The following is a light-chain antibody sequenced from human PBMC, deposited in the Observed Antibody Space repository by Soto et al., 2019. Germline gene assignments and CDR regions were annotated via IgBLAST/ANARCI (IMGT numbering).Light chain of an antibody. CDR1: GSDVGGYNY. J-gene: IGLJ1*01. Sequence: QSALTQPASVSGSPGQPLTISCAGSGSDVGGYNYVSWYQQHPGKAPKLIIYDVSSRPSGVSIRFSGSKSVNTASLTISGLQAEDEADYYCSSFTADNTQVFGTGTKLIVL. V-gene: IGLV2-14*03. CDR2: DVS. CDR3: SSFTADNTQV.